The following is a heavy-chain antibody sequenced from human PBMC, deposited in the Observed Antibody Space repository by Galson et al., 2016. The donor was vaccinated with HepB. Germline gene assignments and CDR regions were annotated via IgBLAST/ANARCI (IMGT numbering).Heavy chain of an antibody. D-gene: IGHD5-18*01. CDR1: GASISSASYY. CDR3: ARRLRQYSSGLVRSWYSYMDV. J-gene: IGHJ6*03. V-gene: IGHV4-39*01. Sequence: SETLSLTCTVSGASISSASYYWGWIRQPQGKGLEWIVSYYYSGRYYYNPSFKSSVTISVDTSSTQFSLKLTSLTVADTTVYYCARRLRQYSSGLVRSWYSYMDVWGKGTTVTVSS. CDR2: YYYSGRY.